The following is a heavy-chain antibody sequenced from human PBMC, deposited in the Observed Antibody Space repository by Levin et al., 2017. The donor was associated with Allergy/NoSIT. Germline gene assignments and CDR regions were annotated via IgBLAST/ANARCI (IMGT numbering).Heavy chain of an antibody. CDR2: ISGSGGST. V-gene: IGHV3-23*01. CDR3: AKTPVVASRFGELLRSFD. J-gene: IGHJ4*02. D-gene: IGHD3-10*01. Sequence: GGSLRLSCAASGFTFSSYAMSWVRQAPGKGLEWVSAISGSGGSTYYADSVKGRFTISRDNSKNTLYLQMNSLRAEDTAVYYCAKTPVVASRFGELLRSFDWGQGTLVTVSS. CDR1: GFTFSSYA.